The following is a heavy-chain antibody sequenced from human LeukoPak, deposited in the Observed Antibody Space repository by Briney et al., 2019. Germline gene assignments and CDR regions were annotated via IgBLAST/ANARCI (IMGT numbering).Heavy chain of an antibody. CDR3: ARQLPYYYDSSGYYNPFDY. J-gene: IGHJ4*02. D-gene: IGHD3-22*01. V-gene: IGHV4-59*08. CDR2: IYYSGST. Sequence: SETLSLTCTVSGGSISSYYWSWIRQPPGKGLEWIGYIYYSGSTNYNPSLKSRVTISVDTSKNQFSLKLSSVTAADTAVYYCARQLPYYYDSSGYYNPFDYWGQGTLVTGSS. CDR1: GGSISSYY.